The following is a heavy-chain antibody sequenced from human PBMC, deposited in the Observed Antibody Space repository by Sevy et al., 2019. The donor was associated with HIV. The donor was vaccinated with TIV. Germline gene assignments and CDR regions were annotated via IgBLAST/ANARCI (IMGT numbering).Heavy chain of an antibody. V-gene: IGHV3-21*01. Sequence: GGSLRLSCAASGFTFSSYSMNWVRQAPGKGLEWVSSISSSSSYIYYADSVKGLFTISRDNAKNSLYLQMNSLRAEDTAVYYCARDVEMATIARFDYWGQGTLVTVSS. CDR3: ARDVEMATIARFDY. CDR2: ISSSSSYI. J-gene: IGHJ4*02. CDR1: GFTFSSYS. D-gene: IGHD5-12*01.